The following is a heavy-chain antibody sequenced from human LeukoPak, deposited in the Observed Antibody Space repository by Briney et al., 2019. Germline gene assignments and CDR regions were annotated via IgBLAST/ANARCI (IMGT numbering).Heavy chain of an antibody. Sequence: SVKVSCKASGGTFSSYAISWVRQAPGQGLEWMGGIIPIFGTADYAQKFQGRVTITADESTSTAYMGLSSLRSEDTAVYYCAKEGYSSGWSYSIWGQGTMVTVSS. CDR2: IIPIFGTA. CDR3: AKEGYSSGWSYSI. J-gene: IGHJ3*02. CDR1: GGTFSSYA. D-gene: IGHD6-19*01. V-gene: IGHV1-69*13.